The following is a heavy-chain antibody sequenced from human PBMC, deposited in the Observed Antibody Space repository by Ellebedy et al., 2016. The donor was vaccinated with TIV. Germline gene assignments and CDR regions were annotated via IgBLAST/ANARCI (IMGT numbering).Heavy chain of an antibody. CDR3: TNESLEDGTSLAFDY. V-gene: IGHV3-15*07. CDR1: GFSISKTW. Sequence: PGGSLRLSCAAPGFSISKTWMNWVRQAPGKGLAWVGRMKGKSGGGTTDHAAPVKGRFSISSDDSKNTLYLQMSSLRTEDTDVYYCTNESLEDGTSLAFDYWGQGTLVTVSS. CDR2: MKGKSGGGTT. D-gene: IGHD2-2*01. J-gene: IGHJ4*02.